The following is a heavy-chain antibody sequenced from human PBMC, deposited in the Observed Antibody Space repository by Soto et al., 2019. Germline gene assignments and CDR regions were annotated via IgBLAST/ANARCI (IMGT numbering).Heavy chain of an antibody. D-gene: IGHD4-4*01. CDR1: GFTFSSYA. J-gene: IGHJ2*01. Sequence: EVQLLESGGGLVQPGGSLRLSCAASGFTFSSYAMYWVRQAPGKGLEWVSVISGSGGSTYYADSVKGRFTISRGNSKSTLYLQMNSLRAEDTAVYYCAKDESRRNRRYFDLWGRGTLVTVSS. CDR2: ISGSGGST. CDR3: AKDESRRNRRYFDL. V-gene: IGHV3-23*01.